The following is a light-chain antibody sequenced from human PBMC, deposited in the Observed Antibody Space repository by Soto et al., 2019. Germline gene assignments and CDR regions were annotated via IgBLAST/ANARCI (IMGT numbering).Light chain of an antibody. CDR3: QQSGSSPRT. CDR1: QSVSNVY. Sequence: EIVLTQSPGTLSLSPGERATLSCRASQSVSNVYLAWYQQKPGQAPRLPIYDTSNRATGIPDRFSGSGSGTAFTLTISRLEPEDFAVYYCQQSGSSPRTFGQGTKLEIK. CDR2: DTS. J-gene: IGKJ2*01. V-gene: IGKV3-20*01.